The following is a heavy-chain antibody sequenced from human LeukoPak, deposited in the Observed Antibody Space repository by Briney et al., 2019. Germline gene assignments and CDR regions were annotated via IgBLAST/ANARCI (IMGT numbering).Heavy chain of an antibody. D-gene: IGHD1-26*01. V-gene: IGHV4-39*01. CDR2: IFYSGST. Sequence: SETLSLTCSVSGGSINSYGYYWAWIRQPPGKRPEWIGSIFYSGSTHYNPSLQSRITISADTSKGQFSLKLSSVTAADTAVYYCARQGVGATDFWGQGSLVTVSS. J-gene: IGHJ4*02. CDR3: ARQGVGATDF. CDR1: GGSINSYGYY.